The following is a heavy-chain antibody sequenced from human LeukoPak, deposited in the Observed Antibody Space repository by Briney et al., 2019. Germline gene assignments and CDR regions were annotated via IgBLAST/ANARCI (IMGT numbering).Heavy chain of an antibody. CDR2: IHASGST. V-gene: IGHV4-4*09. D-gene: IGHD3-9*01. Sequence: SETLSLTCSVSVGSISGYYWSWIRLPPGKGLEWIGYIHASGSTHYNSSLKSRVTILLDTSKNQFSLEVISLTAADTTVYYCARRFFDQDFFDYWGQGTLVTVSS. J-gene: IGHJ4*02. CDR1: VGSISGYY. CDR3: ARRFFDQDFFDY.